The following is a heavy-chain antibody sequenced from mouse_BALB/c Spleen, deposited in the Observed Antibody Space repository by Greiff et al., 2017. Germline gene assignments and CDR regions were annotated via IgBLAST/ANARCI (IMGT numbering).Heavy chain of an antibody. CDR1: GYTFTSYW. Sequence: QVQLQQSGAELAKPGASVKMSCKASGYTFTSYWMHWVKQRPGQGLEWIGYINPSTGYTEYNQKFKDKATLTADKSSSTAYMQLSSLTSEDSAVYYCATMITTNYYAMDYWGQGTSVTVTS. V-gene: IGHV1-7*01. CDR3: ATMITTNYYAMDY. D-gene: IGHD2-4*01. CDR2: INPSTGYT. J-gene: IGHJ4*01.